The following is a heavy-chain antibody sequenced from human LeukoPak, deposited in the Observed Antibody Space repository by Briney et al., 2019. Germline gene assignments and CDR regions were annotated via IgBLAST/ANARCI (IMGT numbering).Heavy chain of an antibody. CDR3: ARDRYYYDSSGSHSSYELDY. CDR2: IYYSGST. D-gene: IGHD3-22*01. V-gene: IGHV4-31*03. J-gene: IGHJ4*02. CDR1: GGSISSGGYY. Sequence: KTSETLSLTCTVSGGSISSGGYYWSWIRQHPGKGLEWIGYIYYSGSTYYNPSLKSRVTISVDASKNQFSLKLSSVTAADTAVYYCARDRYYYDSSGSHSSYELDYWGQGTLVTVSS.